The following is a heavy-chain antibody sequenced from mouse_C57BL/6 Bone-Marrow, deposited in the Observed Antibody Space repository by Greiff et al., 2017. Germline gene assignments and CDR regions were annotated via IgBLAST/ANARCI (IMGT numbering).Heavy chain of an antibody. CDR2: INPNNGGT. Sequence: VQLQQSGPELVKPGASVKISCKASGYTFTDYYMNWVKQSHGKSLEWIGDINPNNGGTSYNQKFKGKATLTVDKSSSTAYMELRSLTSEDSAVYYCARGDAYYSNFPFAYWGQGTLVTVSA. CDR1: GYTFTDYY. CDR3: ARGDAYYSNFPFAY. J-gene: IGHJ3*01. D-gene: IGHD2-5*01. V-gene: IGHV1-26*01.